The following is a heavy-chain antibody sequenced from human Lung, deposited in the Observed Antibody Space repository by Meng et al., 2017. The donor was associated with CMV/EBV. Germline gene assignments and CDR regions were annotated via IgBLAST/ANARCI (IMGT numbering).Heavy chain of an antibody. J-gene: IGHJ3*02. CDR1: GGAINSGGYY. CDR3: ARAPQSVGEIFDI. V-gene: IGHV4-31*03. CDR2: IYYSGSG. Sequence: LXCTVSGGAINSGGYYWSWIRQHPGKGLEWIGYIYYSGSGYYNPSLRSRITMSVDTSKNQFSLKLTSVTAADTAVYYRARAPQSVGEIFDIWGQGXMVTVSS. D-gene: IGHD3-16*01.